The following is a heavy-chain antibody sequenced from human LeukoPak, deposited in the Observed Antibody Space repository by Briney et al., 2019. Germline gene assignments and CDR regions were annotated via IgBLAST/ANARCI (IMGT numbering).Heavy chain of an antibody. CDR1: GGSFSGYY. V-gene: IGHV4-34*01. CDR3: ARDRGYSGYVSYYYYMDV. J-gene: IGHJ6*03. D-gene: IGHD5-12*01. Sequence: SETLSLTCAVYGGSFSGYYWSWIRQPPGKGLEWIGEINHSGSTNYNPSLKSRVTISVDKSKNQFSLKLSSVTAADTAVYYCARDRGYSGYVSYYYYMDVWGKGTTVTVSS. CDR2: INHSGST.